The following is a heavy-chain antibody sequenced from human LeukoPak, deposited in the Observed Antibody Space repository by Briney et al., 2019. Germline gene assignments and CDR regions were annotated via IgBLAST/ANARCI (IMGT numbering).Heavy chain of an antibody. V-gene: IGHV6-1*01. J-gene: IGHJ4*02. CDR2: TYYRSKWFN. CDR3: TRSFSGYIDS. D-gene: IGHD1-26*01. CDR1: GDSVSSKSAA. Sequence: SQTLSLTCAISGDSVSSKSAAWNRIRQSPSRGLEWLGRTYYRSKWFNDYAVSVKSRITVNPDTSKNQFSLQLNSVTPEDTAVYYCTRSFSGYIDSWGQGTLVTVSS.